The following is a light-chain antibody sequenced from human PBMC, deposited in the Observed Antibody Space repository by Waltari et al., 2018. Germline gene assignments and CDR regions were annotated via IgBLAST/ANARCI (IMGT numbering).Light chain of an antibody. CDR3: QQYGSSAFT. CDR2: GAS. CDR1: QSVSSNY. V-gene: IGKV3-20*01. Sequence: EIVLTQSPGTLSLSQGERATLHCRASQSVSSNYLAWYQQKPGQAPRLLIYGASSRATGIPDRFSGSGSGTDFTLTISRLEPEDFAVYYCQQYGSSAFTFGPGTKVDIK. J-gene: IGKJ3*01.